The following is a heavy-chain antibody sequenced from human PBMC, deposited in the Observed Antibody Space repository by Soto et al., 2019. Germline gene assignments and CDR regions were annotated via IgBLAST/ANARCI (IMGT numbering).Heavy chain of an antibody. V-gene: IGHV1-3*01. Sequence: QVPLVQSGAEVKKPGASVKVSCKASGYTFTSYAMHWVRQAPGQRLEWMGWINAGNGNTKYSQKFQGRVTITRDTSASTAYMELSSLRSEDTAVYYCARGRITIFGVVIFSWFDPWGQGTLVTVSS. D-gene: IGHD3-3*01. CDR2: INAGNGNT. J-gene: IGHJ5*02. CDR1: GYTFTSYA. CDR3: ARGRITIFGVVIFSWFDP.